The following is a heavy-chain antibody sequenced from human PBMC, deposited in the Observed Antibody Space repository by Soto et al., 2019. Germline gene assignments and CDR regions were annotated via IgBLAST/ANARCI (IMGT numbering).Heavy chain of an antibody. Sequence: QVQLVNSGAEVKKPGSSVKVSCKASGGTVSSYAISWVRQAPGQGLEWMGGIIPIFGPANDAQKFQGRVTITADDSTSTAYMALSRQRSEDTAVDYCARDRKGGNWFDPWGQGTLVIVSS. J-gene: IGHJ5*02. CDR2: IIPIFGPA. CDR1: GGTVSSYA. CDR3: ARDRKGGNWFDP. V-gene: IGHV1-69*12.